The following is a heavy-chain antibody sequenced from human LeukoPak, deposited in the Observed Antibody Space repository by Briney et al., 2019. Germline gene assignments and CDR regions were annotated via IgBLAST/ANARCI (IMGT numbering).Heavy chain of an antibody. D-gene: IGHD3-22*01. CDR2: INHSGST. CDR1: GGSFGGYY. Sequence: PSETLSLTCAVYGGSFGGYYWSWIRQPPGKGLEWIGEINHSGSTNYNPSLKSRVTISVDTSKNQFSLKLSSVTAADTAVYYCARVSYYDSSGNRGAFDYWGQGTLVTVSS. V-gene: IGHV4-34*01. CDR3: ARVSYYDSSGNRGAFDY. J-gene: IGHJ4*02.